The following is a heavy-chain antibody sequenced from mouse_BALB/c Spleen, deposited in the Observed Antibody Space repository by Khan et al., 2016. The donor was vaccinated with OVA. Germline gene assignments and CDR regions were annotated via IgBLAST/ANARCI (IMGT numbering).Heavy chain of an antibody. J-gene: IGHJ3*01. D-gene: IGHD2-4*01. CDR1: GYSITSEYA. CDR3: ARKDYYDYDPFPY. V-gene: IGHV3-2*02. CDR2: IDYSGNT. Sequence: EVELVESGPGLVKPSLSLSLTCTVTGYSITSEYAWNWIRQFPGNKLEWMGYIDYSGNTTFNPSLKSRTSITRDTFKNQFFLQLNSVTAEDTATYYCARKDYYDYDPFPYWGQGTLVTVSA.